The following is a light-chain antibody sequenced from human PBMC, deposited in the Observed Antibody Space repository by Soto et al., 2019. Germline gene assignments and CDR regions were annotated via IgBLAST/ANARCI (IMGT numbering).Light chain of an antibody. CDR2: NHN. Sequence: QYVLTQPPSASGTPGQRVTISCSGSSSNIGKNPVNWYRHLPGAAPKLLIYNHNQRPSGVPDRFSDSKSGTSASLAITGLQSEDEADYYCAVWDDSLNGVLFGGGTKLTVL. CDR1: SSNIGKNP. J-gene: IGLJ2*01. V-gene: IGLV1-44*01. CDR3: AVWDDSLNGVL.